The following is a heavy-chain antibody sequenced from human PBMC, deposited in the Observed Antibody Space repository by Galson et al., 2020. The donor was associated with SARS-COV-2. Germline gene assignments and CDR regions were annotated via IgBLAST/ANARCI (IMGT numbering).Heavy chain of an antibody. CDR3: ARMYCGGGHCSPLDF. CDR2: IDWDDDK. J-gene: IGHJ4*02. Sequence: SGPTLVKPTQTLTLTCTFSGFSLNTAGISVNWIRQPPGKALEWLARIDWDDDKYYSASLKTRLTISKDTSKNQVVLTMTNLDPVDTATYYCARMYCGGGHCSPLDFWGQGTLVIVSS. D-gene: IGHD2-15*01. V-gene: IGHV2-70*11. CDR1: GFSLNTAGIS.